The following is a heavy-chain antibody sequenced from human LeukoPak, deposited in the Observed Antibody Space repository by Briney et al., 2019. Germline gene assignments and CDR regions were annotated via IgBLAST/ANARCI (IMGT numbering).Heavy chain of an antibody. CDR3: ARGLYYYDSSGYYY. CDR1: GGSISSYY. V-gene: IGHV4-59*01. D-gene: IGHD3-22*01. J-gene: IGHJ4*02. Sequence: SETVSLTCTVSGGSISSYYWSWIRQPPGKGLEWIGYIYYSGSTNYNPSLKSRVTISVDTSKNQFSLKLSSVTAADTAVYYCARGLYYYDSSGYYYWGQGTLVTVSS. CDR2: IYYSGST.